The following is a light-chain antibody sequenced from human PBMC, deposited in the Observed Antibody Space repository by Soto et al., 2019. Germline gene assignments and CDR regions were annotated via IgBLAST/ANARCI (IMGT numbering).Light chain of an antibody. CDR1: QSVSSN. J-gene: IGKJ1*01. CDR2: RIF. Sequence: EIVMTQSPATLSVSPGERATLSCRASQSVSSNLAWYQQKPGQAPRLVLQRIFTRAIGVPARFSGSGSETEFTLTISGLQSEDSGVYYCLQHYAWPWTFGQGTKVDIK. V-gene: IGKV3-15*01. CDR3: LQHYAWPWT.